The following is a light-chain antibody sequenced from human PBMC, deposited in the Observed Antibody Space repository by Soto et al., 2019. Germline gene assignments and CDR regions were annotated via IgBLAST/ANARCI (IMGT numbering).Light chain of an antibody. CDR3: QQSSNYFT. CDR2: AAS. V-gene: IGKV1D-13*01. CDR1: QGLNSN. J-gene: IGKJ3*01. Sequence: AIQLTQSPSSLSASVGDRVTITCRASQGLNSNLAWYLQKPGKAPKLLMYAASTLQKGVPSRFSGNGSGTDFTLTISSLQPEDFATYYCQQSSNYFTFGPGTKVDI.